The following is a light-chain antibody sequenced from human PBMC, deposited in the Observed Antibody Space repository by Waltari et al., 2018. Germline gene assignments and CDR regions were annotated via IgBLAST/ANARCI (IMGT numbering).Light chain of an antibody. CDR3: ASWDDSLNGHWV. Sequence: QSVLTQPPSASGTPGPRVTISCSGSYSHIGSNVVNWYQQLPGKAPKLLIYRRDRRPSGVPVRFSGSKSGSSASLAIDGLHSEDEADYYCASWDDSLNGHWVFGGGTKVTVL. CDR2: RRD. CDR1: YSHIGSNV. J-gene: IGLJ3*02. V-gene: IGLV1-44*01.